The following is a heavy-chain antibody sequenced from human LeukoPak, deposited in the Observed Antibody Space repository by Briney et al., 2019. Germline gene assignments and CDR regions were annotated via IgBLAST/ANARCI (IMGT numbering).Heavy chain of an antibody. CDR2: INPNSGGT. D-gene: IGHD2-2*01. CDR3: AVVPAAIGHYYYYGMDV. CDR1: GYTFTGYF. J-gene: IGHJ6*02. Sequence: ASVKVSCKASGYTFTGYFMHWVRQAPGQGLEWMGWINPNSGGTNYAQKFQGRVTMTRDTSISTAYMELSRLRSDDTAVYYCAVVPAAIGHYYYYGMDVWGQGTTVTVSS. V-gene: IGHV1-2*02.